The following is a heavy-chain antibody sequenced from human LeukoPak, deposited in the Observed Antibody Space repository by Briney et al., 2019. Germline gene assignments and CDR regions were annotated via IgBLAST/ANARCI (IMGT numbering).Heavy chain of an antibody. V-gene: IGHV3-9*02. CDR1: RLTSDDYA. J-gene: IGHJ4*02. CDR2: ISWNSGRI. Sequence: RLSCAASRLTSDDYAMHWVREAPGKGLEWLSGISWNSGRIAYAESVQSRFTISRDNAKNSLYLQMNSLRAEDTALYYCARELTTFDYWGQGTLVTVSS. D-gene: IGHD1-26*01. CDR3: ARELTTFDY.